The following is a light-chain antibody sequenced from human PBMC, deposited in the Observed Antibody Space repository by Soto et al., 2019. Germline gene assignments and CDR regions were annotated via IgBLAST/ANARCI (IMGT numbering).Light chain of an antibody. V-gene: IGLV1-44*01. J-gene: IGLJ1*01. CDR3: AAWDDSLNAL. Sequence: QSALTQPPSLSATPGQRVNISCSGSFSNIGDNAVNWYQQLPGAAPKLLIYLNDQRPSGVPDRFSGSKSGTSAFLAISGLQSEDEADCYCAAWDDSLNALFGTGTKVTVL. CDR1: FSNIGDNA. CDR2: LND.